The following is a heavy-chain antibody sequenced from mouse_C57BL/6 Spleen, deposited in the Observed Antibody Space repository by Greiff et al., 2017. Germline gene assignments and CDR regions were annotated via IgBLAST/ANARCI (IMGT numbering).Heavy chain of an antibody. D-gene: IGHD1-1*01. CDR1: GFTFSDYY. V-gene: IGHV5-12*01. Sequence: EVQLVESGGGLVQPGGSLKLSCAASGFTFSDYYLYWVRQTPEKRLEWVAYISNGGGSTYYPDTVKGRFTISRDNAKNTLYLQMSRLKSEDTAMYYCARHYYGSSYGYFDGWGTGTTGTVSS. J-gene: IGHJ1*03. CDR3: ARHYYGSSYGYFDG. CDR2: ISNGGGST.